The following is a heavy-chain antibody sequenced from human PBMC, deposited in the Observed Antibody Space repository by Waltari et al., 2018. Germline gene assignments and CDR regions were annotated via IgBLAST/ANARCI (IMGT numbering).Heavy chain of an antibody. CDR1: GFTFNTYA. J-gene: IGHJ4*02. D-gene: IGHD3-16*01. CDR2: ISGSVGIT. Sequence: EVQLLESGGGLVQPGESLRLSCRASGFTFNTYAMSWVRQAPGNGLSWVSTISGSVGITYYADSVKCRFTISRDNPKNTLYLQMNSLRAEDTALYYCAAVPSMSVNDHWGQGTLVTVSS. V-gene: IGHV3-23*01. CDR3: AAVPSMSVNDH.